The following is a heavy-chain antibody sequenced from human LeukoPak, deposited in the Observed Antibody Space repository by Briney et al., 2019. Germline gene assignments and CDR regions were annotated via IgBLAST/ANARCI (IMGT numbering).Heavy chain of an antibody. CDR1: GYTFTSYG. CDR3: ARGTANGAFDI. V-gene: IGHV1-18*01. J-gene: IGHJ3*02. D-gene: IGHD5-18*01. CDR2: ISAYNGDT. Sequence: GASVKVSCKASGYTFTSYGISWVRQAPGQGLEWMGWISAYNGDTNHAQKLQGRVTMTTDTSTSTAYMELSRLRSDDTAVYYCARGTANGAFDIWGQGTMVTVSS.